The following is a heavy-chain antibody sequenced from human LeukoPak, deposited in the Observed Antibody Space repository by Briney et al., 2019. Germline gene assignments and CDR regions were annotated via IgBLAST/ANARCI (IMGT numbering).Heavy chain of an antibody. CDR3: ARARYSSSWACDY. CDR2: IYYSGST. D-gene: IGHD6-13*01. CDR1: GGSISSYY. V-gene: IGHV4-59*01. J-gene: IGHJ4*02. Sequence: SETLSLTCTVSGGSISSYYWSWIRQPPGKGLEWIGYIYYSGSTNYNPSLKSRVTISVDTSKNQFSLKLSSVTAADTAVYYCARARYSSSWACDYWGQGILDTVSS.